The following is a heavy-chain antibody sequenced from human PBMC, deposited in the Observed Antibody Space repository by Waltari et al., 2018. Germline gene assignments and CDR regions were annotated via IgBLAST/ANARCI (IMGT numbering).Heavy chain of an antibody. D-gene: IGHD5-18*01. V-gene: IGHV3-23*01. CDR2: ISCSGSTK. CDR1: GFSFGGYA. Sequence: EVQLLQSGGGLVQPGGSLRLSCEASGFSFGGYAMTWVRQAPGKGFEWVSTISCSGSTKCYAESVRGRFTISRDNAKNTVFLELNSLGVDDTAFYYCAKDSRGYTPSPGDSWGQGTQVTVS. J-gene: IGHJ4*02. CDR3: AKDSRGYTPSPGDS.